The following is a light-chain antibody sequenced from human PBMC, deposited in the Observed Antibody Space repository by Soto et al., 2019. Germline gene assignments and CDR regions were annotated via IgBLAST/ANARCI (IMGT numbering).Light chain of an antibody. J-gene: IGKJ2*02. V-gene: IGKV3-20*01. CDR3: QQYGSSPRT. CDR2: GAS. Sequence: EIVLTQSPGTLSLSPGERATLSCRASQSVSSSYLAWYQQKPGQAPRLLIYGASSRATGIPDRFSCSGSGTDFTLTISRLEPEDLAVYYCQQYGSSPRTFGQGTKLEIK. CDR1: QSVSSSY.